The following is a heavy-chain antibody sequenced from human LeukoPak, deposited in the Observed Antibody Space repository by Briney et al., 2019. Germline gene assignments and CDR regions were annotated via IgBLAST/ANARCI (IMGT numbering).Heavy chain of an antibody. D-gene: IGHD2-2*01. CDR1: GRTFTTFT. V-gene: IGHV1-69*06. CDR2: TIPMFGTA. J-gene: IGHJ6*03. CDR3: TKDGYCRGTNCYRGSYTDYYYMDV. Sequence: GSSVKVSCKPSGRTFTTFTISMVREAPGPGLEWMGGTIPMFGTANYAQRFQGRVKITADKSTSTAFMELRSLRSEDTAVYYCTKDGYCRGTNCYRGSYTDYYYMDVWGNGTTVTVSS.